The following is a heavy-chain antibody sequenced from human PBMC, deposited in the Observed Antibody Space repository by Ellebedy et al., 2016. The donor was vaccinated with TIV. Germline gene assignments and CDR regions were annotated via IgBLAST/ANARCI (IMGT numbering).Heavy chain of an antibody. J-gene: IGHJ5*02. Sequence: KVSCKGSGYSFASYWIVWVRQMPGKGLEWMGIIYPGDSDTRYSASFQGQVTISADRSISTAYLQWSSLKASDRAMYYCARYGVSGTTMSWFDPWGQGTLVTVSS. CDR2: IYPGDSDT. D-gene: IGHD1-7*01. V-gene: IGHV5-51*01. CDR3: ARYGVSGTTMSWFDP. CDR1: GYSFASYW.